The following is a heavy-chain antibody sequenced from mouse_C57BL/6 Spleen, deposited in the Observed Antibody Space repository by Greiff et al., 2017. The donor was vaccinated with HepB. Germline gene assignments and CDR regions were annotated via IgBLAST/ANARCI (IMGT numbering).Heavy chain of an antibody. Sequence: QVHVKQSGAELVKPGASVKISCKASGYAFSSYWMNWVKQRPGKGLEWIGQIYPGDGDTNYNGKFKGKATLTADKSSSTAYMQLSSLTSEDSAVYFCANYYGSSYDWYFDVWGTGTTVTVSS. D-gene: IGHD1-1*01. CDR1: GYAFSSYW. J-gene: IGHJ1*03. CDR3: ANYYGSSYDWYFDV. V-gene: IGHV1-80*01. CDR2: IYPGDGDT.